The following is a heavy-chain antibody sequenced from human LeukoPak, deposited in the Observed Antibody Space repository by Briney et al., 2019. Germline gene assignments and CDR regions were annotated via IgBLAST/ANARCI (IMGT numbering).Heavy chain of an antibody. CDR1: GYTFTSYG. Sequence: GASVKVSCKASGYTFTSYGISWVRQAPGQGLEWMGGIIPIFGTANYAQKFQGRVTITADESTSTVYMELSSLRSEDTAVYYCARDPGDYGDQYYYYGMDVWGQGTTVTVSS. V-gene: IGHV1-69*13. CDR2: IIPIFGTA. D-gene: IGHD4-17*01. CDR3: ARDPGDYGDQYYYYGMDV. J-gene: IGHJ6*02.